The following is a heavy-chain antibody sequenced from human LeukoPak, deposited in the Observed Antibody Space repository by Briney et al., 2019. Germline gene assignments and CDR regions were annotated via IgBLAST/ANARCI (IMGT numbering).Heavy chain of an antibody. Sequence: GGSPRLSCAASGFTFSSYSITWVRQAPGRGLEWISYISDSGATKHYADSVRGRFTISRDNAKNSLYLQMDSLRDEDTAVYYCARTPRGYSYGYGFDYWGQGILVTVSS. J-gene: IGHJ4*02. CDR1: GFTFSSYS. D-gene: IGHD5-18*01. CDR2: ISDSGATK. CDR3: ARTPRGYSYGYGFDY. V-gene: IGHV3-48*02.